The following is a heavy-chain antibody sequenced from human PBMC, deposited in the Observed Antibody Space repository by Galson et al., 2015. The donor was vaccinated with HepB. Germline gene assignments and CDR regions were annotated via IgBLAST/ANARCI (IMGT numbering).Heavy chain of an antibody. CDR3: ARDRSGSYPFDI. CDR2: ISSSSSYI. CDR1: GFTFSSYS. D-gene: IGHD1-26*01. J-gene: IGHJ3*02. Sequence: SLRLSCAASGFTFSSYSMNWVRQAPGKGLEWVSSISSSSSYIYYADSVKGRFTISRDNAKNSLYLQMNSLRAEDTAVYYCARDRSGSYPFDIWGQGTMVTVSS. V-gene: IGHV3-21*01.